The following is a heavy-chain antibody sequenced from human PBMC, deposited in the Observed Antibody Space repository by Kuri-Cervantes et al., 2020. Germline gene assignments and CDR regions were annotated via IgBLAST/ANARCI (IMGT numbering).Heavy chain of an antibody. CDR1: GFTFSSYW. CDR3: ARVSGYILRAYGMDV. J-gene: IGHJ6*02. CDR2: INSDGSST. Sequence: GESLKISCAASGFTFSSYWMDWVRQAAGKGLVWGSRINSDGSSTSYADSVKGRFTISRDNAKNTLYLQMNSVRAEDTAVYYCARVSGYILRAYGMDVWGQGTTVTVSS. V-gene: IGHV3-74*01. D-gene: IGHD1-1*01.